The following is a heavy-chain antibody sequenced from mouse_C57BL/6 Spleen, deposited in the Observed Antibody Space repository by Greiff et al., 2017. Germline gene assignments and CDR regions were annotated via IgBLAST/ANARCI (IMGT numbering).Heavy chain of an antibody. V-gene: IGHV1-42*01. CDR1: GYSFTGYY. CDR2: INPSTGGT. CDR3: AIYGNYVDYAMDY. Sequence: VQLQQSGPELVKPGASVKISCKASGYSFTGYYMNWVKQSPEKSLEWIGEINPSTGGTTYNQKFKAKATLTVDKSSSTAYMQLKSLTSEDSAVYYCAIYGNYVDYAMDYWGQGTSVTVSS. D-gene: IGHD2-1*01. J-gene: IGHJ4*01.